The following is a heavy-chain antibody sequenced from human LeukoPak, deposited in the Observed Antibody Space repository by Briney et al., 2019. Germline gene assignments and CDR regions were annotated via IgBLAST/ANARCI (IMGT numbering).Heavy chain of an antibody. CDR1: GGTFSSYA. J-gene: IGHJ6*02. Sequence: ASVKVSYKASGGTFSSYAISWVRQAPGQGLEWMGRIIPILGIANYAQKFQGRVTITADKSTSTDYMELSSLRSEDTAVYYCARDSVPAAIRGYYYYGMDVWGQGTTVTVSS. D-gene: IGHD2-2*01. CDR3: ARDSVPAAIRGYYYYGMDV. CDR2: IIPILGIA. V-gene: IGHV1-69*04.